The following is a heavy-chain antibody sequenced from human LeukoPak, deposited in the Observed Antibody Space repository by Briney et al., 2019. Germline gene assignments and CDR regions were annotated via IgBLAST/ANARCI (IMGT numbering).Heavy chain of an antibody. CDR1: GFTFSSYW. CDR3: ARDRGRITMIKYYFDY. CDR2: INTDGSST. J-gene: IGHJ4*02. Sequence: GESLRLSCAASGFTFSSYWMYWVRQAPGKGLVWVSRINTDGSSTSYVDSVKGRFTISRDNAKNTLYLQMNSLRIDDTAVYYCARDRGRITMIKYYFDYWGQGTLVTVSS. V-gene: IGHV3-74*01. D-gene: IGHD3-22*01.